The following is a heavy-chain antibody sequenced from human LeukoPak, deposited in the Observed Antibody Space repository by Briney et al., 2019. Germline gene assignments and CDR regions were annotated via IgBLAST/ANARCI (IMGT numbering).Heavy chain of an antibody. CDR1: SGSTSISSHF. J-gene: IGHJ6*02. V-gene: IGHV4-39*07. CDR2: IVHSGTT. Sequence: KSSETLSLTCSVSSGSTSISSHFWGWVRQSPGKTLEWIGSIVHSGTTFYNPSLKGRVIISVDTSKNQFSLSLSSVTAADTAVYYCVRLNYRYGMDVWGQGTTVTVSS. CDR3: VRLNYRYGMDV.